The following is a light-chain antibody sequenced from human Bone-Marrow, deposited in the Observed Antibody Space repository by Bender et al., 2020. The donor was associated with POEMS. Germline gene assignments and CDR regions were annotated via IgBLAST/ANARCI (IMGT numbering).Light chain of an antibody. Sequence: QSALTQPASVSGSPGQSITISCTGTSSDVGSYNLVSWYQQHPGRAPKLMIYEGSERPSGVSNRFSGAKSGNTDSLTISGLQAEDEADYYCCSYGGSSTLVFGGGTKLTVL. CDR1: SSDVGSYNL. V-gene: IGLV2-23*01. J-gene: IGLJ3*02. CDR2: EGS. CDR3: CSYGGSSTLV.